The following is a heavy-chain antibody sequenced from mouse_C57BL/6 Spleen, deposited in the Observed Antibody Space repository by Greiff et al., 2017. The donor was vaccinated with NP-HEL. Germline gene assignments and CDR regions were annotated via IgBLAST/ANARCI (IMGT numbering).Heavy chain of an antibody. J-gene: IGHJ3*01. V-gene: IGHV1-82*01. D-gene: IGHD1-1*01. CDR2: IYPGDGDT. CDR1: GYAFSSSW. Sequence: QVQLKQSGPELVKPGASVKISCKASGYAFSSSWMNWVKQRPGKGLEWIGRIYPGDGDTNYNEKFKGKATFTADTSSNTAYMQLSSLTTEDSAIYYCARLGRHYYYGTGFAYWGQGTLVTVSA. CDR3: ARLGRHYYYGTGFAY.